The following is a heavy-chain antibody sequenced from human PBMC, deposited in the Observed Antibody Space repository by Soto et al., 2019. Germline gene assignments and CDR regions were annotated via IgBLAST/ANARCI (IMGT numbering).Heavy chain of an antibody. D-gene: IGHD2-8*01. J-gene: IGHJ6*04. CDR3: ARITVLMVYAMDV. Sequence: SETLSLTCAVYGGSFSGYYWSWIRQPPGKGLDWIGEINHSGSTNYNPSLKSRVTISVDTSKNQFSLKLSSVTAADTAVYYCARITVLMVYAMDVWGKGTTVTVSS. V-gene: IGHV4-34*01. CDR2: INHSGST. CDR1: GGSFSGYY.